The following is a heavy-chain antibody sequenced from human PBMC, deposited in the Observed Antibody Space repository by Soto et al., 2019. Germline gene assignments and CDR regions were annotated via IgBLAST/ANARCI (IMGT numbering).Heavy chain of an antibody. CDR1: GGTFSSYT. J-gene: IGHJ6*03. CDR3: ARALLRYFDWLSHYYMDV. Sequence: SVKVSCKASGGTFSSYTISWVRQAPGQGLEWMGRIIPILGNTSYAQKFQGRVTMTANNSTSTAYMELSSLRSEDTAVYYCARALLRYFDWLSHYYMDVWGKGTTVTVSS. D-gene: IGHD3-9*01. V-gene: IGHV1-69*08. CDR2: IIPILGNT.